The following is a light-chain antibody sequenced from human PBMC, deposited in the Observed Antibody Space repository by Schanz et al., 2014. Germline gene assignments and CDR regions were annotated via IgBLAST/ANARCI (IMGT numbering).Light chain of an antibody. Sequence: QSALTQPPSASGSPGQSVTISCTGTSSDVGGYKYVSWYQQHPGKAPKLMLYEVTKRPSGVPDRFSGSKSGNTASLTISGLQAEDEADYYCSSYTGSTSFWVFGGGTKLTVL. CDR3: SSYTGSTSFWV. J-gene: IGLJ3*02. CDR1: SSDVGGYKY. V-gene: IGLV2-8*01. CDR2: EVT.